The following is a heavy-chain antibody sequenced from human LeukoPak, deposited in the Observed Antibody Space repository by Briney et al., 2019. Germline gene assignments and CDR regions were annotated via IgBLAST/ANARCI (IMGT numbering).Heavy chain of an antibody. D-gene: IGHD5-24*01. CDR1: GFTFSRYW. CDR3: ARRFFDI. V-gene: IGHV3-74*01. J-gene: IGHJ3*02. Sequence: GSLRLSCAASGFTFSRYWMHWVRQAPGEGLVWVSRIKTDGTYTSNADSVKGRFTISRDNAKSTLYLQMNSLRVEDTAVYYCARRFFDIWGQGTMVTVSS. CDR2: IKTDGTYT.